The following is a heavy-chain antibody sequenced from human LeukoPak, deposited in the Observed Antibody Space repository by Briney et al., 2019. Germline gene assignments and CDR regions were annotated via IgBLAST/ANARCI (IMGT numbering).Heavy chain of an antibody. CDR1: GGTFSSYA. CDR2: IIPIFGIA. CDR3: AKAIAARPGNWFDP. D-gene: IGHD6-6*01. V-gene: IGHV1-69*04. Sequence: GASVKVSCKASGGTFSSYAISWVRQAPGQGLEWMGRIIPIFGIANYAQKFQGSVTITADKSTSTAYMGLSSLRSEDTAVYYCAKAIAARPGNWFDPWGRGTLVTVSS. J-gene: IGHJ5*02.